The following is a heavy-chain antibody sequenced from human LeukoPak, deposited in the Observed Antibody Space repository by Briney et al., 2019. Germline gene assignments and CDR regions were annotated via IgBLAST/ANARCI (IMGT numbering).Heavy chain of an antibody. V-gene: IGHV3-20*04. CDR2: INWNGDST. Sequence: PGGSLRLSRAASGFTFDDYGMSWVRQAPGKGLEWVSDINWNGDSTGYADSVKGRFTISRDNAKNSLYLQMNSLRAEDTALYYCARRESSYQNYYYYYHMDVWGKGTTVTVSS. CDR1: GFTFDDYG. D-gene: IGHD3-16*02. J-gene: IGHJ6*03. CDR3: ARRESSYQNYYYYYHMDV.